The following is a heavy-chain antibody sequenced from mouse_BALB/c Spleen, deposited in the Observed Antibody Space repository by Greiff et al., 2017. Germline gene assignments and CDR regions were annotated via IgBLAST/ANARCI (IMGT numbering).Heavy chain of an antibody. J-gene: IGHJ2*01. CDR2: INPSTGYT. CDR3: ARSEGYSYYFDY. V-gene: IGHV1-7*01. CDR1: GYTFTSYW. D-gene: IGHD2-3*01. Sequence: QVQLKESGAELAKPGASVKMSCKASGYTFTSYWMHWVKQRPGQGLEWIGYINPSTGYTEYNQKFKDKATLTADKSSSTAYMQLSSLTTEDSAVYYCARSEGYSYYFDYWGQGTTLTVSS.